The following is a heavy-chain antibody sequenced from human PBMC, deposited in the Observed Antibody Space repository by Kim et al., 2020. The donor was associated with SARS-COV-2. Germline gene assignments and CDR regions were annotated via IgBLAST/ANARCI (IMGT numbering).Heavy chain of an antibody. Sequence: ASVKVSCKASGDTFTTYALYWGRQAPGQSLEGMGWINAGNGNTRYSLKFQGRFIMTRDTSASTVYRELSSLESEDTAVQYCPIEGHSSCPLGFDNWCLGT. CDR3: PIEGHSSCPLGFDN. D-gene: IGHD6-19*01. CDR1: GDTFTTYA. V-gene: IGHV1-3*01. CDR2: INAGNGNT. J-gene: IGHJ4*02.